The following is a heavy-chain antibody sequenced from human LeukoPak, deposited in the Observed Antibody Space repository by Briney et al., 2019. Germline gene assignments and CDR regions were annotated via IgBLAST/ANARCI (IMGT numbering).Heavy chain of an antibody. CDR3: ARRGAVANAFDT. D-gene: IGHD6-19*01. CDR1: GFTFSNYW. Sequence: GGSLRLSCGASGFTFSNYWMHWVLQAPRKGLVWISRINSDGGTTSYADSVKGRFTISRDNAKNTLYLQMNSLRAEDTAVYYCARRGAVANAFDTWGQGTMVTVSS. CDR2: INSDGGTT. J-gene: IGHJ3*02. V-gene: IGHV3-74*01.